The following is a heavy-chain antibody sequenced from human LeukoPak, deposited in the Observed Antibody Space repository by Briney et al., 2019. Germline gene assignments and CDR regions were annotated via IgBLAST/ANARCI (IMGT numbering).Heavy chain of an antibody. CDR2: ISSSSSYI. J-gene: IGHJ4*02. CDR1: GFTFSSYS. Sequence: GGSLRLSCAASGFTFSSYSMNWVRQAPGKGLEWVSSISSSSSYIYYADSVKGRFTISRDNAKNSLYLQMNSLRAEDTAVYYCASEKWLRLRSFDYWGQGTLVTVSS. V-gene: IGHV3-21*01. D-gene: IGHD5-12*01. CDR3: ASEKWLRLRSFDY.